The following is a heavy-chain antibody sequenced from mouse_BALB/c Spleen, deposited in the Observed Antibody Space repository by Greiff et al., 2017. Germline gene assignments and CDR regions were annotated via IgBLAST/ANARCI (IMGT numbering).Heavy chain of an antibody. CDR1: GYSITSGYY. J-gene: IGHJ4*01. CDR3: ARGGGTRYYAMDY. CDR2: ISYDGSN. D-gene: IGHD3-3*01. V-gene: IGHV3-6*02. Sequence: EVQLVESGPGLVKPSQSLSLTCSVTGYSITSGYYWNWIRQFPGNKLEWMGYISYDGSNNYNPSLKNRISITRDTSKNQFFLKLNSVTTEDTATYNCARGGGTRYYAMDYWGQGTSVTVSS.